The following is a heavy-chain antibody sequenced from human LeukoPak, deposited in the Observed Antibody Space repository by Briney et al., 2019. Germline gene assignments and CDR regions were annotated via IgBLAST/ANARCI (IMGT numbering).Heavy chain of an antibody. D-gene: IGHD2-15*01. CDR1: GFTFSSYA. V-gene: IGHV3-30-3*01. Sequence: GGSLRLSCAASGFTFSSYAMHWVRQAPGKGLEWVAVISYDGSNKYYADSVKGRFTISRDNSKNTLYLQMNSLRAEDTAVYYCARDDIVVVVAASHHSWFDPWGQGTLVTVSS. J-gene: IGHJ5*02. CDR3: ARDDIVVVVAASHHSWFDP. CDR2: ISYDGSNK.